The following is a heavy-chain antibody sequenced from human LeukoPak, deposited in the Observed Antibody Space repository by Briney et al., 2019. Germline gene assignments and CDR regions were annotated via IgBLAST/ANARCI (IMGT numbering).Heavy chain of an antibody. Sequence: GESLKISCKGSGYSFTSYWIGWVRQMPGKGLEWMGIIYPGDSDTRCSPSFQGQVTISADKSISTAYLQWSSLKASDTAMYYCARHGAAYYYDSSGYEYWGQGTLVTVSS. CDR1: GYSFTSYW. CDR2: IYPGDSDT. D-gene: IGHD3-22*01. J-gene: IGHJ4*02. V-gene: IGHV5-51*01. CDR3: ARHGAAYYYDSSGYEY.